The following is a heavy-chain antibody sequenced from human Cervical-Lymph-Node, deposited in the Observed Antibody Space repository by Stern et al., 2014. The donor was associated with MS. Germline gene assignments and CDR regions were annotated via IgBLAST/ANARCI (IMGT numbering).Heavy chain of an antibody. Sequence: VQLVQSGAEVKKPGASVKVSCKASGYTFTSYDINWVRQATGQGLEWMGWMNPNSGNTGYAQKFQGRVTMTRNTSISTAYMERSSLRSEDTAVYYCAREYGGCSSTSCTKYYYYYYGMDVWGQGTTVTVSS. V-gene: IGHV1-8*01. CDR3: AREYGGCSSTSCTKYYYYYYGMDV. D-gene: IGHD2-2*01. J-gene: IGHJ6*02. CDR2: MNPNSGNT. CDR1: GYTFTSYD.